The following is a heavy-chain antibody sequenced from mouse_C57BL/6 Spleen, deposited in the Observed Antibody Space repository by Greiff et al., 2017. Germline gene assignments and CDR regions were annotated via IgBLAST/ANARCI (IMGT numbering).Heavy chain of an antibody. CDR3: AREPGDYYAMDY. CDR1: GYTFTSYG. J-gene: IGHJ4*01. CDR2: IYPRSGNT. Sequence: VQRVESGAELARPGASVKLSCKASGYTFTSYGISWVKQRTGQGLEWIGEIYPRSGNTYYNEKFKGKATLTADKSSSTAYMELRSLTSEDSAVYFCAREPGDYYAMDYWGQGTSVTVSA. V-gene: IGHV1-81*01.